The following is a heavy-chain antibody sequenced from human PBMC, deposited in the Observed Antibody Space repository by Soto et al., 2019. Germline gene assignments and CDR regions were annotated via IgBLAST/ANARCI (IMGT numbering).Heavy chain of an antibody. CDR2: IDSSDSYI. J-gene: IGHJ3*01. CDR3: ENLDLTFGSIDVFDL. CDR1: GYTFSDYR. V-gene: IGHV5-10-1*01. Sequence: GESLKISCQGSGYTFSDYRISWVRQMPGKGPEWLGTIDSSDSYITYSPSFEGHVTISADKSISTAFLRWTSLKSSDSAMYYCENLDLTFGSIDVFDLWGQGTMVTVSS. D-gene: IGHD3-3*01.